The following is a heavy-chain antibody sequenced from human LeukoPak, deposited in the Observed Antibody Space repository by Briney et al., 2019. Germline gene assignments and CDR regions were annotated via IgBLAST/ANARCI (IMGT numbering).Heavy chain of an antibody. CDR1: GDTFSSYS. D-gene: IGHD6-13*01. CDR3: ARGTGYSSSWFLN. V-gene: IGHV1-69*02. CDR2: IIPILGIT. J-gene: IGHJ1*01. Sequence: ASVKVSCKXSGDTFSSYSFSWVRQAPGQGLEGMGRIIPILGITNFAQKFQGRVTITADKSASTAFMELSSLRSADTAVYYFARGTGYSSSWFLNWGQGTLVTVSS.